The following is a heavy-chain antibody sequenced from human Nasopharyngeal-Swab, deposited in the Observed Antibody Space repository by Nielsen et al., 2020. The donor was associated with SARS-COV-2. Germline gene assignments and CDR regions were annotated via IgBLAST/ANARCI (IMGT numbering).Heavy chain of an antibody. J-gene: IGHJ3*02. CDR1: GFTFSSYS. CDR2: ISSSSSTI. D-gene: IGHD3-16*01. V-gene: IGHV3-48*02. CDR3: ARASLGAERTSRAFEI. Sequence: GESLKISCAASGFTFSSYSMNWVRQAPGKGLEWVSYISSSSSTIYYADSVKGRFTISRDNAKNSLYLQMNSLRDEDTAVYYCARASLGAERTSRAFEIWGQGTMVTVSS.